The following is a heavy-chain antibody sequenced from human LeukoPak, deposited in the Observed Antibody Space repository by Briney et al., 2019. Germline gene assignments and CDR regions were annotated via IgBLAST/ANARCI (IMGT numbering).Heavy chain of an antibody. D-gene: IGHD5-24*01. CDR3: AKDARRDGYSYDY. V-gene: IGHV3-23*01. CDR2: ISASGTRT. CDR1: GYTFSRYA. Sequence: GGTLRLSCGASGYTFSRYAVNWVRQAPGKGLEWVSDISASGTRTNYVDSEEGRFTISRDNSNNTVFLQMNSLRAEDTAVYYCAKDARRDGYSYDYWGQGTLVTVSS. J-gene: IGHJ4*02.